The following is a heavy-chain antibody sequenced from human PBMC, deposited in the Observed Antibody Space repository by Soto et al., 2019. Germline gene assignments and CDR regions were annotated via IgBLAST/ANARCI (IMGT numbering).Heavy chain of an antibody. D-gene: IGHD2-2*01. J-gene: IGHJ4*02. V-gene: IGHV3-15*01. CDR1: GFTFSNAW. Sequence: KTGGSLRLSCAASGFTFSNAWMSWVRQAPGKGLEWVGRIKSKTDGGTTDYAAPVKGRFTISRDDSKNTLYLQMNSLKTEDTAVYYCTTERGYCSSTSCYADFDYWGQGTLVTVSS. CDR2: IKSKTDGGTT. CDR3: TTERGYCSSTSCYADFDY.